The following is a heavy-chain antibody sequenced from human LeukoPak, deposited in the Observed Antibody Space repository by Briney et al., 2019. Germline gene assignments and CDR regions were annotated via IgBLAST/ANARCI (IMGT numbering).Heavy chain of an antibody. CDR3: ARSRSIATNPILAY. D-gene: IGHD6-13*01. Sequence: PGGSLRLSCAASGFTFSSYAMHWVRQAPGKGLEWVAVISYDGSNKYYADSVKGRFTISRDNSKNTLYLQMNSLRAEDTAVYYCARSRSIATNPILAYWGQGTLDTVSS. CDR1: GFTFSSYA. V-gene: IGHV3-30*04. CDR2: ISYDGSNK. J-gene: IGHJ4*02.